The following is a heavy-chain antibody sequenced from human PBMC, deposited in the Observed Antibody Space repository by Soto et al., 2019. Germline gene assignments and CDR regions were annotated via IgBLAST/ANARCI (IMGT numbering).Heavy chain of an antibody. Sequence: ASVKVSCKTGSFYAVSWVRQAPGQGLEWMGGLIPVFDTPSYAQKFQGRVTITADESKSTAYMELSSLRSEDTALYYCASTPVNGRYSYYGMDAWDQGIAVT. D-gene: IGHD4-4*01. V-gene: IGHV1-69*13. J-gene: IGHJ6*02. CDR1: SFYA. CDR2: LIPVFDTP. CDR3: ASTPVNGRYSYYGMDA.